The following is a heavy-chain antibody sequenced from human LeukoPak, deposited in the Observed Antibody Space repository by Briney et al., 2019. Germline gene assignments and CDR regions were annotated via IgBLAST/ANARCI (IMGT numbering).Heavy chain of an antibody. CDR2: INWNGGST. CDR3: ARAGLYNWNYEGTAYFDY. CDR1: GFTFDDYG. D-gene: IGHD1-7*01. J-gene: IGHJ4*02. Sequence: GGSLRLSCAASGFTFDDYGMSWVRHAPGKGLEWVSGINWNGGSTGYADPVKGRFTISRDNAKNSLYLQMNSLRAENTALYYCARAGLYNWNYEGTAYFDYWGQGTLVTVSS. V-gene: IGHV3-20*04.